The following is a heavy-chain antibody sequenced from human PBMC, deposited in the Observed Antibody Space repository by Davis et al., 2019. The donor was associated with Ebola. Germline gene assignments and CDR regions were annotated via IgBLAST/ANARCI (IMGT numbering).Heavy chain of an antibody. CDR1: GFTFSTSR. D-gene: IGHD2-21*02. Sequence: GESLKISCAASGFTFSTSRMNWVRQAPGKGLEWVSFVSSGSSTKYYADSVKGRFTISRDNAKNSLYLQMNSLREEDTAVYYCASGDCDYWGQGTLVTVSS. J-gene: IGHJ4*02. CDR3: ASGDCDY. V-gene: IGHV3-48*02. CDR2: VSSGSSTK.